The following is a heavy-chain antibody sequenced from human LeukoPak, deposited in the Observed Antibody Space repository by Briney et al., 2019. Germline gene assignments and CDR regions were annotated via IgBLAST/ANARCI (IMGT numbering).Heavy chain of an antibody. CDR2: ISYDGSNK. Sequence: GGSLRLSCAASGFTFSSYAMHWVRQAPGKGLEWVAVISYDGSNKYYADSVKGRFTTSRDNSKNTLYLQMNSLRAEDTAVYYCARDIGYYFDYWGQGALVTVSS. CDR3: ARDIGYYFDY. V-gene: IGHV3-30-3*01. J-gene: IGHJ4*02. CDR1: GFTFSSYA.